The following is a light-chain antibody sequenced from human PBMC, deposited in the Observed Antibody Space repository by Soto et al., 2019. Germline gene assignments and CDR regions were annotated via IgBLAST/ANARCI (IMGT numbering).Light chain of an antibody. CDR3: QQRSSWPLT. CDR2: DAS. V-gene: IGKV3-11*01. CDR1: QSVSSQ. J-gene: IGKJ1*01. Sequence: EIVLTQSPATLSLSPGERATLSCRASQSVSSQLAWYQQRPGQAPRLLIYDASNRATGIPARFSGSGSGTDFTLTISSLEPEDFAVYYCQQRSSWPLTFGQGTKVEIK.